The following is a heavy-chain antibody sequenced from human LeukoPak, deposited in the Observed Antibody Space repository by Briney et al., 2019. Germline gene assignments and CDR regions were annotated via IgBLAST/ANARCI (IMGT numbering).Heavy chain of an antibody. D-gene: IGHD3-10*01. Sequence: ASVTVSCKASGYTFTSYDINWVRQAPGQGLEWMGWMNPNSGNTGYAQKFQGRVTMTRNTSISTAYMELSSLRSEDTAVYYCARGIMVRRVIYDYWGQGTLVTVSS. CDR2: MNPNSGNT. V-gene: IGHV1-8*01. J-gene: IGHJ4*02. CDR1: GYTFTSYD. CDR3: ARGIMVRRVIYDY.